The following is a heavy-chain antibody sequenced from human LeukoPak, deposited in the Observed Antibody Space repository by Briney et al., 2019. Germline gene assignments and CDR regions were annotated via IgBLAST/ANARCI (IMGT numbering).Heavy chain of an antibody. Sequence: ASVKVSCKASGFTFTNYDINWVRQATGQGLEWMGWISAYNGNTNYAQKLQGRVTMTTDTSTSTAYMELRSLRSDDTAVYYCARTISPGGFDPWGQGTLVTVSS. CDR3: ARTISPGGFDP. CDR1: GFTFTNYD. V-gene: IGHV1-18*01. J-gene: IGHJ5*02. CDR2: ISAYNGNT. D-gene: IGHD3-9*01.